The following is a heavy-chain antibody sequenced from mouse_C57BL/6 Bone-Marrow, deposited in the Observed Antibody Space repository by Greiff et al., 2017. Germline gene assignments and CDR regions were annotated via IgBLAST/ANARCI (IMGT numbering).Heavy chain of an antibody. D-gene: IGHD2-3*01. V-gene: IGHV1-78*01. Sequence: VKLQQSDAELVKPGASVKISCKVSGYTFTDHTIHWMKQRPEQGLEWIGYIYPRDGSTKYNEKFKGKATLTADKSSSTAYMQLNSLTSEDSAVXFCAIYDGYYGFAYWGQGTLVTVSA. CDR1: GYTFTDHT. J-gene: IGHJ3*01. CDR3: AIYDGYYGFAY. CDR2: IYPRDGST.